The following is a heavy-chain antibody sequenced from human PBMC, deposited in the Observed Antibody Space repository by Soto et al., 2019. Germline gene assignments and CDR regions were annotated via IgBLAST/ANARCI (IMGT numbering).Heavy chain of an antibody. D-gene: IGHD3-10*01. CDR1: GGSISSYY. V-gene: IGHV4-59*01. CDR3: ARDRGVDYGSGSYYVKRYYYYGMDV. Sequence: SETLSLTCTVSGGSISSYYWSWIRQPPGKGLAWIGYIYYRGSTNYNPSLKSRVTISVDTSKNQFSLKLSSVTAADTAVYYCARDRGVDYGSGSYYVKRYYYYGMDVWGQGTTVTVSS. J-gene: IGHJ6*02. CDR2: IYYRGST.